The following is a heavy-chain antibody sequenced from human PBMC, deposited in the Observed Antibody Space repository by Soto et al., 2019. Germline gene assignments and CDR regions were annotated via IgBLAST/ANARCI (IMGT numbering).Heavy chain of an antibody. D-gene: IGHD2-15*01. V-gene: IGHV3-48*02. CDR3: ASESVVVAAKVYYGMDV. CDR1: GFTFSSYD. J-gene: IGHJ6*02. Sequence: GGSLRLSCAASGFTFSSYDMNWVRQAPGKGLKWVSYISSNSYTIYYADSVKGRFTISRDNAKNSLYLQMNSLREEDTAVYYCASESVVVAAKVYYGMDVWGQGTTVTVSS. CDR2: ISSNSYTI.